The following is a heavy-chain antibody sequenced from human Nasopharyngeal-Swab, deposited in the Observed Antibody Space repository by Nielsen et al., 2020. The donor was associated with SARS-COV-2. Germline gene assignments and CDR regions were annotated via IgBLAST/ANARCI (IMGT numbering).Heavy chain of an antibody. D-gene: IGHD2/OR15-2a*01. CDR2: INHSGST. Sequence: ESLKISCAVYGGSFGGYYWSWIRQPPGKGLEWIGEINHSGSTNYNPSLKSRVTISVDTSKNQFSLKLSSVTAADTAVYYCARGTIVRNWFDPWGQGTLVTVSS. J-gene: IGHJ5*02. CDR3: ARGTIVRNWFDP. V-gene: IGHV4-34*01. CDR1: GGSFGGYY.